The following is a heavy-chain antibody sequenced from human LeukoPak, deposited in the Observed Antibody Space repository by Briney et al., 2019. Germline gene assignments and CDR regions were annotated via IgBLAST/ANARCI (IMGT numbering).Heavy chain of an antibody. CDR1: GYSFTSYW. Sequence: GESLKISCKGSGYSFTSYWIGWVRQVPGKGLDWMGIIYPGDSDTRYSPSFQGQVTISADKSISTAYLQWSSLKASDTAMHYCARTQGIAAAENWNDVTAFDIWGQGTMVTVSS. D-gene: IGHD6-13*01. CDR2: IYPGDSDT. V-gene: IGHV5-51*01. J-gene: IGHJ3*02. CDR3: ARTQGIAAAENWNDVTAFDI.